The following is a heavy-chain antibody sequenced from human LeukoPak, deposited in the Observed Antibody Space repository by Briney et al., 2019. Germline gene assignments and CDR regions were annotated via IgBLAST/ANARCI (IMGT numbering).Heavy chain of an antibody. D-gene: IGHD6-13*01. CDR1: GLTFSSAW. CDR3: ARDEAALFDY. CDR2: ISSSSSYI. J-gene: IGHJ4*02. Sequence: GGSLRLSCAASGLTFSSAWMSWVRQAPGKGLEWVSSISSSSSYIYYADSVKGRFTISRDNAKNSLYLQMNSLRAEDTAVYYCARDEAALFDYWGQGTLVTVSS. V-gene: IGHV3-21*01.